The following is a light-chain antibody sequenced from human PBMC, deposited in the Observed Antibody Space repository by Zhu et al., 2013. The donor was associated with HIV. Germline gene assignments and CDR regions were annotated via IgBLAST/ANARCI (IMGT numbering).Light chain of an antibody. J-gene: IGLJ3*02. V-gene: IGLV1-44*01. CDR1: SSNIGSNP. CDR3: AAWDDGLNGPV. CDR2: SDN. Sequence: QSALTQPPSASGTPGQRVIVSCSGVSSNIGSNPVNWYQQFPGTAPKLLPYSDNQRPSGVPDRFSGSRSGTSASLAIRGLQSEDEADYYCAAWDDGLNGPVFGGGTKLTVL.